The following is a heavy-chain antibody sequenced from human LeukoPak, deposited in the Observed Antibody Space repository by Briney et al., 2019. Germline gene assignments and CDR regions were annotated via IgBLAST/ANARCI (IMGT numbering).Heavy chain of an antibody. V-gene: IGHV4-34*01. D-gene: IGHD5-24*01. Sequence: SETLSLTCAVYGGSFSGYYWSWIRQPPGKGLEWIGEINHSGSTNYNPSLKSRVTISVDTSKNQFSLKLSSVTAADTAVYYCARRARDGVSDYWGQGTLVTVSS. CDR2: INHSGST. CDR3: ARRARDGVSDY. CDR1: GGSFSGYY. J-gene: IGHJ4*02.